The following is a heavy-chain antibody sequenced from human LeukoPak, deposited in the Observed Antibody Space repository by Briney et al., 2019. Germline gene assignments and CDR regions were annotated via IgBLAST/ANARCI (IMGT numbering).Heavy chain of an antibody. Sequence: PGGSLRLPCAASGFTFSSYGMHWVRQAPGKGLEWVAVISYDGSNKYYADSVKGRFTISRDNSKNTLYLQMNSLRAEDTAVYYCAKDWYYYDSSGYYYWGQGTLVTVSS. CDR3: AKDWYYYDSSGYYY. CDR1: GFTFSSYG. J-gene: IGHJ4*02. D-gene: IGHD3-22*01. CDR2: ISYDGSNK. V-gene: IGHV3-30*18.